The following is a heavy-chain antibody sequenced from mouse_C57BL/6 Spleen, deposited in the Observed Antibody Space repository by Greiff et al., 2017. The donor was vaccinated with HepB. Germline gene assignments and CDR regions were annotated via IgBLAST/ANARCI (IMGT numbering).Heavy chain of an antibody. J-gene: IGHJ4*01. D-gene: IGHD3-1*01. CDR3: ARRTRPYYAVDY. CDR2: IYPGSGST. Sequence: QVQLQQSGAELVKPGASVKMSCKASGYTFTSYWITWVKQRPGQGLEWIGDIYPGSGSTNYNEKFKSKATLTVDTSSSTAYMQLSSLTSEDSAVYYCARRTRPYYAVDYWGQGTSVTVSS. V-gene: IGHV1-55*01. CDR1: GYTFTSYW.